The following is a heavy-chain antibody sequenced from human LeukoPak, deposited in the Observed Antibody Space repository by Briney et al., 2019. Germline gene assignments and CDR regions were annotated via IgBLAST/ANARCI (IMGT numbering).Heavy chain of an antibody. D-gene: IGHD4-23*01. V-gene: IGHV4-59*08. CDR2: IYYSGST. CDR3: ARHDDYGGIYFDH. Sequence: RPSETLSLTCTVSGGSISSYYWSWIRQPPGKGLEWIGYIYYSGSTNYNPSLKSRVTISVDTSKNQFSLKLSSVTAADTAVYYCARHDDYGGIYFDHWGQGTLVTVSS. J-gene: IGHJ4*02. CDR1: GGSISSYY.